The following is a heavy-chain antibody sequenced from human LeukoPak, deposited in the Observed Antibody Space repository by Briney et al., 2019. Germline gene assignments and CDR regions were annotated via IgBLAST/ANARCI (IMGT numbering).Heavy chain of an antibody. Sequence: GGSLRLSCAASGFTFSNYWMSWVRQAPGKGLEWVSTISANGGSTYYTDSVKGRFTISRDNSKNTLYLQMNSLRAEDTAVYYCAKPPPDSSSWLFDYWGQGTLVTVSS. CDR1: GFTFSNYW. CDR2: ISANGGST. CDR3: AKPPPDSSSWLFDY. D-gene: IGHD6-13*01. V-gene: IGHV3-23*01. J-gene: IGHJ4*02.